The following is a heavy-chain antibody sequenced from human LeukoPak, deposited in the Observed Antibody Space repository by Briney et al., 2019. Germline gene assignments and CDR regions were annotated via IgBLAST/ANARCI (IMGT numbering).Heavy chain of an antibody. Sequence: GESLKISGKGSGYSFTSYWIGWVRQMPGKGLEWMGIICPGDSDTRYSPSFQGQVTISADKSISTAYLQWSSLKASDTAMYYCARRECDILTGYYKWVDYWGQGTLVTVSS. J-gene: IGHJ4*02. D-gene: IGHD3-9*01. CDR2: ICPGDSDT. CDR3: ARRECDILTGYYKWVDY. CDR1: GYSFTSYW. V-gene: IGHV5-51*01.